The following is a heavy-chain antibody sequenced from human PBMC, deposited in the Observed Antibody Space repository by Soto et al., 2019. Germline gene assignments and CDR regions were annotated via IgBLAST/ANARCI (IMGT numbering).Heavy chain of an antibody. CDR3: ARGSKDSYPGSRIFDF. D-gene: IGHD3-10*01. J-gene: IGHJ4*02. CDR1: GITFLSRA. Sequence: GSLRLSCVASGITFLSRAIIFFRHSPFEWLEWVSTITDTGGDAKYADSVRGRSTISRDNSKKTLYLQMSSLRADDSAVYFCARGSKDSYPGSRIFDFWGRGTLVTVSS. V-gene: IGHV3-23*01. CDR2: ITDTGGDA.